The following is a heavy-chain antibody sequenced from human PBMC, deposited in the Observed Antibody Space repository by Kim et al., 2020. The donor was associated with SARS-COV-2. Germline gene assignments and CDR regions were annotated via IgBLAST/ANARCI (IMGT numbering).Heavy chain of an antibody. D-gene: IGHD6-13*01. CDR1: GFTFSIYE. CDR2: ISSIGSTI. V-gene: IGHV3-48*03. Sequence: GGSLRLSCAASGFTFSIYEMNWVRQAPGKGLEWVSYISSIGSTIFYADSVKGRFTISRDNVKNSLYLQMNSLRAEDTAVYYCARDQYSSSLNYYGMDVWGQGTTVTVSS. CDR3: ARDQYSSSLNYYGMDV. J-gene: IGHJ6*02.